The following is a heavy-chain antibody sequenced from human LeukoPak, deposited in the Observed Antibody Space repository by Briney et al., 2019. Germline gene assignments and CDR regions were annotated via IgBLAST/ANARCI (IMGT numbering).Heavy chain of an antibody. CDR1: GGSFSSYY. D-gene: IGHD3-3*01. J-gene: IGHJ4*02. Sequence: SETLSLTCTVSGGSFSSYYWSWIRQPPGKGLEWIGSIYHSGTPYFNPSLKSRVTISVDTSKNQFSLKLSSVTAADTAVYYCARDLMSGYYSSGTDYWGQGTLVTVSS. V-gene: IGHV4-59*12. CDR2: IYHSGTP. CDR3: ARDLMSGYYSSGTDY.